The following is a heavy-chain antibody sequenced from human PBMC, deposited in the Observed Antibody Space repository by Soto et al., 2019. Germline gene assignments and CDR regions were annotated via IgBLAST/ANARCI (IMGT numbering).Heavy chain of an antibody. Sequence: QVQLVQSGAEVKKPGFSVKVSCRAAGGTFSSYAITWVRQAPGRGLEWRGGIITVFGTAKYGQKFQGRVRITADESKSTAYMELSSLRSADTAVYYCGRGVREFDNYYGSPTTWGQGDFLGQGTLVTATS. CDR2: IITVFGTA. V-gene: IGHV1-69*01. J-gene: IGHJ4*02. CDR1: GGTFSSYA. D-gene: IGHD3-10*01. CDR3: GRGVREFDNYYGSPTTWGQGDF.